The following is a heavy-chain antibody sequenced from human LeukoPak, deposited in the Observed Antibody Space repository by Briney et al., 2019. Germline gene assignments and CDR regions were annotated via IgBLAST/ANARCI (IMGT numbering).Heavy chain of an antibody. Sequence: PGGSLRLYCAASGFTFSSYWMHWVRQAPGKGPVWVSRINNDGSGTTYADSVKGRFTISRDDAKNTLYLQMNSLRAEDTAVYYCVRGGESTWSWGQGTLVTVSS. D-gene: IGHD2-15*01. V-gene: IGHV3-74*01. CDR2: INNDGSGT. CDR1: GFTFSSYW. CDR3: VRGGESTWS. J-gene: IGHJ5*02.